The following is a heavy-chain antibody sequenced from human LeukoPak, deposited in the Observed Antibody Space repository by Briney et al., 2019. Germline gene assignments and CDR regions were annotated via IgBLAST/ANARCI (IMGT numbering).Heavy chain of an antibody. V-gene: IGHV1-46*01. Sequence: PRASVKVSCKASGYTFTSYYMHWVRQAPGQGLEWMGIINPSGGSTSYAQKFQGRVTMTRDTSTSTVYMELSSLRSEDTAVYYCARDERYCSSTSCFTDAFDIWGQGTMVTVSS. D-gene: IGHD2-2*01. CDR2: INPSGGST. J-gene: IGHJ3*02. CDR1: GYTFTSYY. CDR3: ARDERYCSSTSCFTDAFDI.